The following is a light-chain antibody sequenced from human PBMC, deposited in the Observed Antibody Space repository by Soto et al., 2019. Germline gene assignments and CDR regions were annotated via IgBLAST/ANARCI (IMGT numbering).Light chain of an antibody. V-gene: IGKV3-15*01. J-gene: IGKJ4*01. CDR2: DAS. CDR1: QNVYNN. Sequence: EIVMTQSPATLSVSPGEGATLSYKASQNVYNNLARYQQRPGQPPRLLIYDASTRATGISARFSGSGYGTEFTLTISSLQSEDFAVYFCQQCRNWPLTFGGGTKVDIK. CDR3: QQCRNWPLT.